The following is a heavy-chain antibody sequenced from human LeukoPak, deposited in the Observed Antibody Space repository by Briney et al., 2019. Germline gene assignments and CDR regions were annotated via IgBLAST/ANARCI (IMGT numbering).Heavy chain of an antibody. J-gene: IGHJ4*02. CDR1: GYTFTGYY. Sequence: ASVKVSCKASGYTFTGYYMHWVRQAPGQGLEWMGRINPNSGGTNYAQKFQGRVTMTRDTSISTAYMELSRLRSDDTAVYYCARDPPHYYDSSGFDYWGQGTLVTVFS. CDR2: INPNSGGT. V-gene: IGHV1-2*06. D-gene: IGHD3-22*01. CDR3: ARDPPHYYDSSGFDY.